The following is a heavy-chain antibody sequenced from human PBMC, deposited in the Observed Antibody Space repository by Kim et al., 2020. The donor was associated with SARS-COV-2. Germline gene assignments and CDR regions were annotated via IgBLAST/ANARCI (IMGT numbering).Heavy chain of an antibody. Sequence: SLKGRLHISRDNAKNSLYLQMNSLRDEDTAVYYCARDRSSPGIIPFDYWGQGTLVTVSS. J-gene: IGHJ4*02. D-gene: IGHD3-10*01. V-gene: IGHV3-48*02. CDR3: ARDRSSPGIIPFDY.